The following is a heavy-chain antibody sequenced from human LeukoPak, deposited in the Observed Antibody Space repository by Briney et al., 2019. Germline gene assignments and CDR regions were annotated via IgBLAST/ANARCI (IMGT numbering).Heavy chain of an antibody. J-gene: IGHJ4*02. Sequence: SETLSLTCAVSGGSISSYYWSWIRQPPGKGLEWIGYIYYSGSTNYNPSLKSRVTISVDTSKNQFSLKLSSVTAADTAVYYCARAGSGGGYFDYWGQGTLVTVSS. CDR2: IYYSGST. CDR1: GGSISSYY. V-gene: IGHV4-59*01. D-gene: IGHD2-15*01. CDR3: ARAGSGGGYFDY.